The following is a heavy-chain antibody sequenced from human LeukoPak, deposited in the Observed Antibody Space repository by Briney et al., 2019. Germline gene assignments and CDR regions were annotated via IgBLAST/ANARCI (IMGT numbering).Heavy chain of an antibody. CDR1: GFTFSTYA. CDR3: AIRIVGATSYSFFDY. J-gene: IGHJ4*02. Sequence: GGSLRLSCAASGFTFSTYAVNWVRQAPGKGLEWVSAISGSGGSTYYADSVKGRFTISRDNSKNTLYLQMNSLRAEDTAVYYCAIRIVGATSYSFFDYWGQGTLVTVSS. V-gene: IGHV3-23*01. CDR2: ISGSGGST. D-gene: IGHD1-26*01.